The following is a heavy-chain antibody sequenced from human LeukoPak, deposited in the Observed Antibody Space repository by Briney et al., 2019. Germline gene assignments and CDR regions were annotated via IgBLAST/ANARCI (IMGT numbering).Heavy chain of an antibody. D-gene: IGHD2-2*01. CDR3: ARGIVVVPAKEAFDI. Sequence: SETLSLTCAVYGGSFSGYYWSWIRQPPGKGLEWIGEINHSGSTNYNPSLKSRVTISVDTSKNQFSLKLSSVTAADTAVYYCARGIVVVPAKEAFDIWGQGTMVTVSS. CDR2: INHSGST. V-gene: IGHV4-34*01. J-gene: IGHJ3*02. CDR1: GGSFSGYY.